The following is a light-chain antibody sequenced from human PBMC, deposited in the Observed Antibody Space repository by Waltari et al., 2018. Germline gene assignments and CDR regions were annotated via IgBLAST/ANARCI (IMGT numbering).Light chain of an antibody. J-gene: IGKJ4*01. CDR1: RSVNDN. V-gene: IGKV3-15*01. Sequence: EVVMTQSPATLSLSPGETATLSCRASRSVNDNLAWYQQKRGQAPRLLIYGASTRASGMPVRFSGLGSGTEFTLTISSLLPEDFAVYYCQQYNNWPPLTFGEGTIVEMK. CDR3: QQYNNWPPLT. CDR2: GAS.